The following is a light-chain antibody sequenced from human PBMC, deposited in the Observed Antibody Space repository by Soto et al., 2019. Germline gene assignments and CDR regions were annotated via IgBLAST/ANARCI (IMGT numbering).Light chain of an antibody. J-gene: IGKJ1*01. Sequence: DIQMTQSPSTLSASLGDRVTITCRASQSISSWLAWYQQKPGKAPKLLIYKASNLKSGVPSRFSGSGSGTEFTLTISSLQPDDFATYYCQQYNSYSRTFGQGTKVDIK. V-gene: IGKV1-5*03. CDR2: KAS. CDR1: QSISSW. CDR3: QQYNSYSRT.